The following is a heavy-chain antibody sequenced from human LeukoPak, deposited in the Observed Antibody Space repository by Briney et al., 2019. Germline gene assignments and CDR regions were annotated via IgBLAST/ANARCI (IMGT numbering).Heavy chain of an antibody. CDR1: GGSFSGYY. J-gene: IGHJ4*02. D-gene: IGHD6-13*01. CDR3: ARSRGYFDY. V-gene: IGHV4-59*01. Sequence: SETLSLTCAVYGGSFSGYYWSWIRQPPGKGLEWIGYIYYSGGTNYNPSLKSRVTISVDTSKNQFSLELSSVTAADTALYYCARSRGYFDYWGQGTLVTVSS. CDR2: IYYSGGT.